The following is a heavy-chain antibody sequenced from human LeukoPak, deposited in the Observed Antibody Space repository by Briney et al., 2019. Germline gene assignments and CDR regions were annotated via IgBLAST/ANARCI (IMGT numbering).Heavy chain of an antibody. CDR1: GGSIRSGSYY. V-gene: IGHV4-61*02. D-gene: IGHD2-2*01. CDR3: ARSRDRSCGRDSCYVDLQAT. J-gene: IGHJ4*02. Sequence: SETLSLTCTVSGGSIRSGSYYWTWIRQPAGKGLEWIGRKFIGESPKYNAALESLVTISLDTSKNQFSLIVKSVTAADTAVYYCARSRDRSCGRDSCYVDLQATWGQGTLVTVSS. CDR2: KFIGESP.